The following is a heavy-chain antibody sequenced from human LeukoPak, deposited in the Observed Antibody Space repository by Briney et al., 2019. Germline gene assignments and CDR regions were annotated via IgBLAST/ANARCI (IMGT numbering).Heavy chain of an antibody. J-gene: IGHJ4*02. CDR2: INPSGGST. Sequence: GASVRVSCKASGYTFTSYYMHWVRQAPGQGLEWMGIINPSGGSTSYAQKFQGRVTMTRDTSTSTVYMELSSLRSEDTAVYYCARDLSGIAVAGTSFDYWGQGTLVTVSS. D-gene: IGHD6-19*01. CDR3: ARDLSGIAVAGTSFDY. V-gene: IGHV1-46*01. CDR1: GYTFTSYY.